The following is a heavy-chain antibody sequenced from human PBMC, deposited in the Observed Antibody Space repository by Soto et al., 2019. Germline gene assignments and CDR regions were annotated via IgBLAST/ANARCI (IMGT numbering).Heavy chain of an antibody. J-gene: IGHJ6*02. D-gene: IGHD3-10*01. CDR1: GFTFSSYS. CDR3: AKDSRGARYFYGMDV. Sequence: GGSLRLSCAASGFTFSSYSMNWVRQAPGKGLEWVSYISSSSSTIYYADSVKGRFTISRDNSKSTVELQMNNVRSEDTAVYYCAKDSRGARYFYGMDVWGQGTTVTVSS. V-gene: IGHV3-48*01. CDR2: ISSSSSTI.